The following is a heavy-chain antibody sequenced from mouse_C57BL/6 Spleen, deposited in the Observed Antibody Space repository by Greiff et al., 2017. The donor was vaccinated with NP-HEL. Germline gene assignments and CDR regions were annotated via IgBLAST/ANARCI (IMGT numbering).Heavy chain of an antibody. D-gene: IGHD3-2*02. V-gene: IGHV3-8*01. Sequence: EVKLMESGPGLAKPSQTLSLTCSVTGYSITSDYWNWIRKFPGNKLEYMGYISYSGSTYYNPSLKSRISITRDTSKNQYYLQLNSVTTEDTATYYCARRMAQATWAMDYWGQGTSVTGSS. J-gene: IGHJ4*01. CDR3: ARRMAQATWAMDY. CDR1: GYSITSDY. CDR2: ISYSGST.